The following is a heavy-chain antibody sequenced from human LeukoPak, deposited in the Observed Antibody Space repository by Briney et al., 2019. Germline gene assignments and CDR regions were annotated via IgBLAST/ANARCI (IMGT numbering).Heavy chain of an antibody. CDR1: GFTFTSSA. D-gene: IGHD3-22*01. V-gene: IGHV3-33*08. CDR2: IWYDGSNK. Sequence: GGSLRLSCAASGFTFTSSAMSWVRQAPGKGLEWVAVIWYDGSNKYYADSVKGRFTISRDNSKNTLYLQMNSLRAEDTAVYYCAREYYDSSGYQYYFDYWGQGTLVTDSS. CDR3: AREYYDSSGYQYYFDY. J-gene: IGHJ4*02.